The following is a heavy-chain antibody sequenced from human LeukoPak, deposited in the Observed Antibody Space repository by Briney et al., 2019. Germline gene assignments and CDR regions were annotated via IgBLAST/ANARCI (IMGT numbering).Heavy chain of an antibody. CDR3: ARCYYDGSGFYYYFDY. V-gene: IGHV3-53*01. D-gene: IGHD3-22*01. J-gene: IGHJ4*02. Sequence: GGSLRLSCAASGFSVSNYYMSWVRQAPGKGLEWVSVIYSGGNTYYTDSVKGRFTISRDNPKNTVFLQMGSLRGEDTAVYYCARCYYDGSGFYYYFDYWGQGILVTVSS. CDR1: GFSVSNYY. CDR2: IYSGGNT.